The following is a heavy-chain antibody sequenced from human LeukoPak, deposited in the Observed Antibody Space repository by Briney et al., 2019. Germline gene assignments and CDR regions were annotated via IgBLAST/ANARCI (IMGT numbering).Heavy chain of an antibody. CDR3: ARSAKVYCSSTSCYANY. CDR1: GYTFTGYC. V-gene: IGHV1-2*02. Sequence: ASVKVSCKASGYTFTGYCMHWVRQAPGQGLEWMGWINPNSGGTNYAQKFQGRVTMTRDTSISTAYMELSGLRSDDTAVYYCARSAKVYCSSTSCYANYWGQGTLVTVSS. J-gene: IGHJ4*02. CDR2: INPNSGGT. D-gene: IGHD2-2*01.